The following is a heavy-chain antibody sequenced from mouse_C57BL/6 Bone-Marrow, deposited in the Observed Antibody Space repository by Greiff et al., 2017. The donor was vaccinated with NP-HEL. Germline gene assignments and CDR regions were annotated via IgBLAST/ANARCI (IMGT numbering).Heavy chain of an antibody. J-gene: IGHJ3*01. D-gene: IGHD1-1*01. Sequence: VKLQESGAELVKPGASVKLSCKASGYTFTEYTIHWVKQRSGQGLEWIGWFYPGSGSIKYNEKFKDKATLTADKSSSTVYMELSRLTSEDSAVYFCARHEGYYYGSRTWFAYWGQGTLVTVSA. CDR1: GYTFTEYT. CDR3: ARHEGYYYGSRTWFAY. CDR2: FYPGSGSI. V-gene: IGHV1-62-2*01.